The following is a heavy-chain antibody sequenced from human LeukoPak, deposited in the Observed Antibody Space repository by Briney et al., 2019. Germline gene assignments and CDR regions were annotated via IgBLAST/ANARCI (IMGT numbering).Heavy chain of an antibody. J-gene: IGHJ6*03. D-gene: IGHD1-14*01. CDR3: ARGYYQKILYYYYYMDV. CDR1: GFTFSRYA. V-gene: IGHV3-53*01. Sequence: PGGSLRLSCAASGFTFSRYAVHWVRQAPGKGLEWVSLIYSGGSTYYADSVKGRFTISRDISKNTLFLQMNSLRAEDTAVYYCARGYYQKILYYYYYMDVWGKGTTVTISS. CDR2: IYSGGST.